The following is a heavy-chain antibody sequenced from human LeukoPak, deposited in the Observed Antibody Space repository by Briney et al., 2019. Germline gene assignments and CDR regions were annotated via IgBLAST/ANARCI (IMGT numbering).Heavy chain of an antibody. CDR1: GYSFTSYW. CDR2: IYPGDSDT. V-gene: IGHV5-51*01. D-gene: IGHD1-26*01. J-gene: IGHJ4*02. Sequence: GESLKISCKGSGYSFTSYWIGWVRQMPGKGLEWMGIIYPGDSDTRYSPSFQGQVTISADKSISTAYLQWSSLKASNTAMYYCARGAIGSGSCEKGFDYWGQGTLVTVSS. CDR3: ARGAIGSGSCEKGFDY.